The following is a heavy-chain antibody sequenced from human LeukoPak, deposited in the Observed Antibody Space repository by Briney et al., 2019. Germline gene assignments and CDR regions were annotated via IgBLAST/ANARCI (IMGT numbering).Heavy chain of an antibody. CDR3: ASRIAAAGKGVDI. V-gene: IGHV3-21*01. J-gene: IGHJ3*02. CDR1: GFTFSSYS. CDR2: ISGSSSYI. Sequence: GGSLRLSCAASGFTFSSYSMNWVRQAPGKGLEWVSSISGSSSYIYYADSVKGRFTISRDNAKNSLYLQMNSLRAEDTAVYYCASRIAAAGKGVDIWGQGTMVTVSS. D-gene: IGHD6-13*01.